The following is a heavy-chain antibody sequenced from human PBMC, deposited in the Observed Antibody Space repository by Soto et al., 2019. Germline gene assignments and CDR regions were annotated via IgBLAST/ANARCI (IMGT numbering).Heavy chain of an antibody. CDR3: ARVGVTMSPTRSYYNMDV. D-gene: IGHD3-22*01. CDR2: IIPIFGTA. V-gene: IGHV1-69*12. J-gene: IGHJ6*02. CDR1: GGTFSNYA. Sequence: QVQLVQSGAEVKKPGSSVKVSCKASGGTFSNYAITWVRQAPGQGLEWMGGIIPIFGTANYAQKFQGRVTITADDSTSTADIELSSLRSADTGVYYCARVGVTMSPTRSYYNMDVWGQGTTVTVSS.